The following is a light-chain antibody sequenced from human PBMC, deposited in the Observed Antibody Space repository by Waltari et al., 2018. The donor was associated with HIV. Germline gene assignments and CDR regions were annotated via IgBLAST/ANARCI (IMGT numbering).Light chain of an antibody. Sequence: QSVLTQPPSVSGAPGQRVTISCTGSSSNIGAGYDVHWYQQLPGTAPKLLIYGNSTRPPGVPDRFSGSKSGTSASLAITGLQAEDEADYYCQSYDSSLSGPWVFGGGTKLTVL. CDR1: SSNIGAGYD. J-gene: IGLJ3*02. CDR2: GNS. V-gene: IGLV1-40*01. CDR3: QSYDSSLSGPWV.